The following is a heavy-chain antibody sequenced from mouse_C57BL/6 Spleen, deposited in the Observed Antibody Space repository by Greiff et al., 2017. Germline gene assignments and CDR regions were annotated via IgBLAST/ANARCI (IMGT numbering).Heavy chain of an antibody. D-gene: IGHD2-4*01. Sequence: EVQLQQSGPELVKPGASVKISCKASGYSFTGYYMNWVKQSPEKSLEWIGEINPSTGGTTYNQKFKAKATLTVDKSSSTAYMQLKSLTSEDSAVYYCARHYDYGDPWFAYWGQGTLVTVS. J-gene: IGHJ3*01. CDR1: GYSFTGYY. V-gene: IGHV1-42*01. CDR3: ARHYDYGDPWFAY. CDR2: INPSTGGT.